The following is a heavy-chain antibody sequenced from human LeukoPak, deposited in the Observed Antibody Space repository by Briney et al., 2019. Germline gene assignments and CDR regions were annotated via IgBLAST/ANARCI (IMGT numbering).Heavy chain of an antibody. J-gene: IGHJ4*02. CDR2: ISGSGGST. Sequence: GGSLRLSCVASGFTFSSYAMSWVRQAPGKGLEWVSVISGSGGSTYYADSVKGRFTISRDNAKNSLYLQMNSLRAEDTAVYYCARGKGYSGYDYNYWGQGTLVTVSS. D-gene: IGHD5-12*01. CDR3: ARGKGYSGYDYNY. CDR1: GFTFSSYA. V-gene: IGHV3-23*01.